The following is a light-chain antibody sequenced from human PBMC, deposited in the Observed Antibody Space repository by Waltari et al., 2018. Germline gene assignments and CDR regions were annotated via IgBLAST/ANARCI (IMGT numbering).Light chain of an antibody. V-gene: IGLV2-23*01. J-gene: IGLJ2*01. CDR3: CSYAGGRPHVV. CDR2: AGT. Sequence: QSALTQPASVSGSPGQSITISCTGTSSDVGTYNLVSWYQQHPGKAPKLMIYAGTKRPSGVSNRFSGSKSGNTASLTSSGLQAEDEAHYYCCSYAGGRPHVVFGGGTQLTVL. CDR1: SSDVGTYNL.